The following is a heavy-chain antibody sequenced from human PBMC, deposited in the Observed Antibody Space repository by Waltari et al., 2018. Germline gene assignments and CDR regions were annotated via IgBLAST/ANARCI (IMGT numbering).Heavy chain of an antibody. CDR1: GGSISTMGFY. CDR2: IFYSGST. V-gene: IGHV4-31*03. Sequence: QVHLQDSGPGLVKPSQTLSLTCSVSGGSISTMGFYWRWLRQYPGKGLEWIGYIFYSGSTSYNPSLKSRLTISVDTSRNQFSLKLSSVTAADTAVYYCARQLYSYASSGYQDLYLDYWGQGALVTVSS. CDR3: ARQLYSYASSGYQDLYLDY. D-gene: IGHD3-22*01. J-gene: IGHJ4*02.